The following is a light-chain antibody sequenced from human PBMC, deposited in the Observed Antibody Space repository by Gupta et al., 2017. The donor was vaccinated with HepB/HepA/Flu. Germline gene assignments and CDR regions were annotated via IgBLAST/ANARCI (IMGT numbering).Light chain of an antibody. Sequence: QSALTQPASVSGSPGQSSTLPCTGTSSDIGNYNYVSWYQQHPGKAPKLMIYDVSNRPSGVSNRFSGSKSGNTASLTISGLQAEDEADYYCSSYTSSSTVIFGGGTKLTVL. V-gene: IGLV2-14*03. CDR2: DVS. CDR3: SSYTSSSTVI. CDR1: SSDIGNYNY. J-gene: IGLJ2*01.